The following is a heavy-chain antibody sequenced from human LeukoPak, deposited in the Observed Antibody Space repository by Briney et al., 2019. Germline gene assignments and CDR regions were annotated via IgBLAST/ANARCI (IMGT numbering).Heavy chain of an antibody. J-gene: IGHJ5*02. Sequence: ASVTVSCKASGYTFTSYDINSVRQATGQGVEWMRWMNPNSGNTGYAQKFQGRVTMTRNTSISTAYMELSSLRSEDTAVYYCARGGITMVRGVTDEFRNWFDPWGQGTLVTVSS. D-gene: IGHD3-10*01. CDR2: MNPNSGNT. CDR3: ARGGITMVRGVTDEFRNWFDP. V-gene: IGHV1-8*01. CDR1: GYTFTSYD.